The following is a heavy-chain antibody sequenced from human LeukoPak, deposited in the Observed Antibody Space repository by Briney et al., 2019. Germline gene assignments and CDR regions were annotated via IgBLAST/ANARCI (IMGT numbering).Heavy chain of an antibody. CDR3: ASRYFHDYGGKPTEYYFDY. J-gene: IGHJ4*02. V-gene: IGHV5-51*01. CDR1: GYSFTSYW. CDR2: IYPGDSDT. D-gene: IGHD4-23*01. Sequence: GESLKISCKGSGYSFTSYWIGWVRQMPGKGLEWMGIIYPGDSDTRYSPSFQGQVTISADKSISTAYLQRSSLKASDTAMYYCASRYFHDYGGKPTEYYFDYWGQGTLVTVSS.